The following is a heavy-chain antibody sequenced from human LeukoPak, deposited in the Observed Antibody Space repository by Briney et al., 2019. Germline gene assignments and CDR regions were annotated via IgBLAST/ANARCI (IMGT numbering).Heavy chain of an antibody. Sequence: GGSLRLSCEASGFTFSNYPMSWVRQAPEKGLEGVSNTSGSGGRTYYADSVKDRFTVSRDNSKDTLYLQMNSLRAEDTAVYYCARGRGSSRLWWGLKYYFDYWGQGTLVTVSS. CDR3: ARGRGSSRLWWGLKYYFDY. D-gene: IGHD2-21*02. V-gene: IGHV3-23*01. CDR2: TSGSGGRT. CDR1: GFTFSNYP. J-gene: IGHJ4*02.